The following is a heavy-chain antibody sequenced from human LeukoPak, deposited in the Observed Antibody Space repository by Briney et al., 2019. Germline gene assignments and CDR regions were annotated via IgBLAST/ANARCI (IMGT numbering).Heavy chain of an antibody. CDR3: ARGLSITMVRGISTGWFDP. CDR2: IYTSGST. D-gene: IGHD3-10*01. J-gene: IGHJ5*02. V-gene: IGHV4-61*02. Sequence: PSETLSLTCTVSGGSISSGSYYWSWIRQPAGKGLEWIGRIYTSGSTNYNPSLKSRVTISVDTSKNQFSLKLSSVTAADTAVYYCARGLSITMVRGISTGWFDPWGQGTLVTVSS. CDR1: GGSISSGSYY.